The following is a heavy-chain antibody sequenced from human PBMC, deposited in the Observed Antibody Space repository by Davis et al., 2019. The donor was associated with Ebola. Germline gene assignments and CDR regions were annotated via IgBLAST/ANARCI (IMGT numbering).Heavy chain of an antibody. D-gene: IGHD7-27*01. Sequence: GGSLRLSCAASGFTLNDYYMHWVRQAPGKGLEWVGRSKSKLNSYSTEYAASVKGRFTISRDDSKNSLYLQMNGLKVEDTAMYYCTRDRRGDWGSTTFDVWGQGTVITVSS. V-gene: IGHV3-72*01. J-gene: IGHJ3*01. CDR1: GFTLNDYY. CDR3: TRDRRGDWGSTTFDV. CDR2: SKSKLNSYST.